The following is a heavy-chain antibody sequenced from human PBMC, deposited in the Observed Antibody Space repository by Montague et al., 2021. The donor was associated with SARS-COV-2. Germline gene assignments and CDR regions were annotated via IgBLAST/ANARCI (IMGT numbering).Heavy chain of an antibody. Sequence: SETLSLTCTVSGGSISSYYWSWIRQPPGKGLEWIGYIYYSGSTNYNPSLKSRVTISVDTSKNQFSLKLSSVTAADTAVYYCARGFPIAAALINWFDPWGQGTLVTVSS. V-gene: IGHV4-59*01. CDR3: ARGFPIAAALINWFDP. CDR1: GGSISSYY. CDR2: IYYSGST. J-gene: IGHJ5*02. D-gene: IGHD6-13*01.